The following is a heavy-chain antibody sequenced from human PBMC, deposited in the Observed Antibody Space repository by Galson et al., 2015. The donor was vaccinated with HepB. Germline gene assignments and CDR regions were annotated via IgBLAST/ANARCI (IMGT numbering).Heavy chain of an antibody. D-gene: IGHD3-3*01. CDR2: IYSGGST. CDR1: GFTVSSNY. CDR3: ARVLTKLRFLEWFGFDI. Sequence: SLRLSCAASGFTVSSNYMSWVRQAPGKGLGWVSVIYSGGSTYYADSVKGRFTISRDNSKNTLYLQMNSLRAEDTAVYYCARVLTKLRFLEWFGFDIWGQGTMVTVSS. V-gene: IGHV3-53*01. J-gene: IGHJ3*02.